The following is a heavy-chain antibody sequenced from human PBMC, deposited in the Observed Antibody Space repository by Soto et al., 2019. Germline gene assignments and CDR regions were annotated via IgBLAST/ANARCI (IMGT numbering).Heavy chain of an antibody. CDR1: GDTSTSYY. V-gene: IGHV4-59*01. CDR2: IHNSGTS. Sequence: SETLSLTCTVSGDTSTSYYWGWIRQAPGKGLEWIGHIHNSGTSTHNPSLNGRVTISIDMSKKQFSLKLTSLTSADTAVYYCARDFYDSVGYTWFDPWSQGTLVTVS. D-gene: IGHD3-22*01. J-gene: IGHJ5*02. CDR3: ARDFYDSVGYTWFDP.